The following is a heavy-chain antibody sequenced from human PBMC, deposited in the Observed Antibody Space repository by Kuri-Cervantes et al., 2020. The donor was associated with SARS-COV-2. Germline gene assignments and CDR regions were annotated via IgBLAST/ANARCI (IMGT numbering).Heavy chain of an antibody. D-gene: IGHD6-19*01. V-gene: IGHV4-34*01. CDR2: INHSGST. CDR1: GGSFSGYY. J-gene: IGHJ2*01. Sequence: SETLSLTCAVYGGSFSGYYWSWIRQPPGKGLEWIGEINHSGSTNYNPSLKSRVTISVDTSKNQFSLKLSSVTAADTAVYYCARGRIGHSSGWSYWYFDLWGRGTLVTVSS. CDR3: ARGRIGHSSGWSYWYFDL.